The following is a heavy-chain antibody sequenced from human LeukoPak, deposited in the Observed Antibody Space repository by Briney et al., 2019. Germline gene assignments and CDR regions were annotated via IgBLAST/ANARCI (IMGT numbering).Heavy chain of an antibody. CDR3: ARAHGDYVWGSYRSTTIVFDY. D-gene: IGHD3-16*02. Sequence: SETLSLTCAVYGGSFSGYYWSWIRQPPGKWLEWIGEINHSGSTNYNPSLKSRVTISVDTSKNQFSLKLSSVTAADTAVYYCARAHGDYVWGSYRSTTIVFDYWGQGTLVTVSS. V-gene: IGHV4-34*01. CDR1: GGSFSGYY. J-gene: IGHJ4*02. CDR2: INHSGST.